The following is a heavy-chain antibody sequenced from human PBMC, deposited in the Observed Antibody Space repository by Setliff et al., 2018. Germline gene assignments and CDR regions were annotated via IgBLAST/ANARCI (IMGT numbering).Heavy chain of an antibody. V-gene: IGHV4-38-2*02. CDR1: NFSLTSGFF. Sequence: SETLSLTCTVSNFSLTSGFFWAWVRQPPGKGLEWIATVYHRGSTDYKPSLKSRATISADTPKNQFSLKLTSMTAADTAVYFCAREGRSSTRGWYMDAWGKGTSVTVSS. CDR2: VYHRGST. CDR3: AREGRSSTRGWYMDA. J-gene: IGHJ6*03. D-gene: IGHD2-2*01.